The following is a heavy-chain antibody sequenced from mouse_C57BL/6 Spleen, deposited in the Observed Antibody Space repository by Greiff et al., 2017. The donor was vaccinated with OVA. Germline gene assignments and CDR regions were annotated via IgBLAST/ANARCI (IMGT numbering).Heavy chain of an antibody. Sequence: EVNLVESGGGLVQPGGSLSLSCAASGFTFTDYYMSWVRQPPGKALEWLGFIRNNANGYTTAYNASVSGRFTISRDNSQSILYLQMNALGAEDSATYYCARDRVMTTVVEGYFDVWGTGTTGTVPS. CDR3: ARDRVMTTVVEGYFDV. CDR2: IRNNANGYTT. D-gene: IGHD1-1*01. J-gene: IGHJ1*03. V-gene: IGHV7-3*01. CDR1: GFTFTDYY.